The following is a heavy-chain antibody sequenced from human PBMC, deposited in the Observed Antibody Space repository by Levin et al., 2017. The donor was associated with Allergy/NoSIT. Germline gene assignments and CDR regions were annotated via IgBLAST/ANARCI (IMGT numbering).Heavy chain of an antibody. CDR2: IIPIFGAA. V-gene: IGHV1-69*13. CDR3: ARADTMFRVNYYFDS. J-gene: IGHJ4*02. Sequence: SVKVSCKASGGTFNSFGFSWVRQAPGQGLEWMGGIIPIFGAANYAQKFQDRVTINADESTSTAYMELRSLRSEDTAVYFCARADTMFRVNYYFDSWGQGTLVTVSS. CDR1: GGTFNSFG. D-gene: IGHD3-10*02.